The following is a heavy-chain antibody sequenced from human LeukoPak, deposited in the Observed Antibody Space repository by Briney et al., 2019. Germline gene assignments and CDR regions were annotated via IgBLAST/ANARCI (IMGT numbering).Heavy chain of an antibody. V-gene: IGHV3-30*04. CDR3: ARVEAAAGGGRLIY. Sequence: PGGSLRLSCADYGLTFSSSAMHWVRQAPGRGLEWVAVISYDGRNEFYADSVKGRFTISRDNSKNTLYLQMNSLRAEDTAVYSCARVEAAAGGGRLIYWGQGTLVTVSS. D-gene: IGHD6-13*01. J-gene: IGHJ4*02. CDR2: ISYDGRNE. CDR1: GLTFSSSA.